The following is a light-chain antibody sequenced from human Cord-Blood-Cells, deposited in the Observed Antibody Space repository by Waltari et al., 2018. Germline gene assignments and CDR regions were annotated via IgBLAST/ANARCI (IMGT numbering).Light chain of an antibody. CDR1: QDISNY. Sequence: DIQMTQSPSSLSASVGDRVTITCQASQDISNYLNWYQQKPGKAPKLLIYDASNLETGVPSRFSGSGSGTDFTFTISSLQPEDIATYYCQQYDNLSSRTFGQGTKLEIK. CDR3: QQYDNLSSRT. V-gene: IGKV1-33*01. J-gene: IGKJ2*01. CDR2: DAS.